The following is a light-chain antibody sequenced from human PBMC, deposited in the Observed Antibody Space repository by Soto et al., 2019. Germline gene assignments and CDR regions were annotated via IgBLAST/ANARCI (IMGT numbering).Light chain of an antibody. CDR3: QQYKTYST. CDR1: QTISTS. Sequence: DIQVTQSPYTLSASVGDRVTITCRATQTISTSLAWYQQIPGRAPKLLIYKASILDTGVPSRFSGSGSGTEFTLTISSLQPDDFATYYCQQYKTYSTFGQGAKVDIK. V-gene: IGKV1-5*03. J-gene: IGKJ1*01. CDR2: KAS.